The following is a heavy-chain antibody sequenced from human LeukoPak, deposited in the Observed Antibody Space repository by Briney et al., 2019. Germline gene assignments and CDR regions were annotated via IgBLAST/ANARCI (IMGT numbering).Heavy chain of an antibody. V-gene: IGHV5-51*01. Sequence: GESLKISCKGSGYSFTNYWIGWVRQMPGKGLEWMGIIYPGDSDTRYSPSFQGQVIISADKSINTAYLQWSSLKASDTAMYYCARRRLVGGWDFDYWGQGTLVTVSS. CDR1: GYSFTNYW. CDR2: IYPGDSDT. CDR3: ARRRLVGGWDFDY. J-gene: IGHJ4*02. D-gene: IGHD2-2*01.